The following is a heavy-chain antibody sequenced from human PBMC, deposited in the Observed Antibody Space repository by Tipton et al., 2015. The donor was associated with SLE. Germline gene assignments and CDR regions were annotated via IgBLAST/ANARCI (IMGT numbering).Heavy chain of an antibody. Sequence: LRLSCAASGFTFSSYGMHWIRQPPGKGLEWIGNIYYTGSTYYNPSLKSRVTISVDTSKNQFSLKMSSVTAADTAVYYCASQGRYCSSTSCYPWFDPWGQGTLVTVSS. J-gene: IGHJ5*02. V-gene: IGHV4-39*01. CDR2: IYYTGST. CDR3: ASQGRYCSSTSCYPWFDP. CDR1: GFTFSSYG. D-gene: IGHD2-2*01.